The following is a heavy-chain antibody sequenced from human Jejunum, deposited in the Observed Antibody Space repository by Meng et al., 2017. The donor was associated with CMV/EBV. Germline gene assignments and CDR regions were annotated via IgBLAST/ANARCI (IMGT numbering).Heavy chain of an antibody. CDR2: IYANGST. Sequence: QVQLQGPGPGLSKPSETLSLPCTVSGGSISNTDYYWSWIRQPAGRGLEYIGRIYANGSTYYNPSLTSRVTILVDTSKTQISLKLTSVTAADTAVYYCAGPHHYFDYWGQGILVTVSS. CDR3: AGPHHYFDY. V-gene: IGHV4-61*02. CDR1: GGSISNTDYY. J-gene: IGHJ4*02.